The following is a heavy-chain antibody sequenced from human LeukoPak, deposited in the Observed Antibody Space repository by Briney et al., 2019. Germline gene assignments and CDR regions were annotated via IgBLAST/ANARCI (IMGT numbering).Heavy chain of an antibody. CDR1: GLTFSTDY. D-gene: IGHD3-10*01. CDR2: IFPSHSK. J-gene: IGHJ4*02. CDR3: ATKAGSGGGYFDY. V-gene: IGHV3-53*05. Sequence: GGSLRLSCAASGLTFSTDYMSWVRQAPGKGLEGIAVIFPSHSKYYSDSVKGRFTISRDNSKNAVYLQMNSLRPEDTAVYYCATKAGSGGGYFDYWGQGTLVTVSS.